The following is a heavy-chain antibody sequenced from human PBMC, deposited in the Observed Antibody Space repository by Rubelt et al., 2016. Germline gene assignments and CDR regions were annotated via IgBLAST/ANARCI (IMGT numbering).Heavy chain of an antibody. J-gene: IGHJ4*02. CDR1: GDSIDSSNYF. CDR3: ARWVEPGTFHFDY. D-gene: IGHD2/OR15-2a*01. CDR2: IYYGGST. V-gene: IGHV4-39*07. Sequence: QLQLQESGPGLVKPSETLSVNCTVSGDSIDSSNYFWAWIRQPPGKGLEWIGSIYYGGSTYYNPSLESRVTISVDMSNNHVSLKMTSVTAADTALYYCARWVEPGTFHFDYWGQGTLVTVSS.